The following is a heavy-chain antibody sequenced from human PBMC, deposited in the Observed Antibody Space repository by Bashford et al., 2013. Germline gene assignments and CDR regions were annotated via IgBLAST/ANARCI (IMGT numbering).Heavy chain of an antibody. V-gene: IGHV3-23*01. D-gene: IGHD3-3*01. Sequence: GSLRLSCAASGFTFSSYAMSWVRQAPGKGLEWVSAISGSGGSTYYADSVKGRFTISRDNSKNTLYLQMNSLRAEDTAVYYCAKGGTVLRFLEWFLDYWGQGTLVTVSS. CDR1: GFTFSSYA. CDR2: ISGSGGST. CDR3: AKGGTVLRFLEWFLDY. J-gene: IGHJ4*02.